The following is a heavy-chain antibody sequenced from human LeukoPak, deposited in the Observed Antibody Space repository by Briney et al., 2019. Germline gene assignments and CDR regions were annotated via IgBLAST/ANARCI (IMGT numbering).Heavy chain of an antibody. V-gene: IGHV3-20*04. CDR2: INWNGGST. D-gene: IGHD3-22*01. Sequence: GGSLRLSCAASGFTFDDYGMSWVRQAPGKGLEWVSGINWNGGSTGYADSVKGRFTISRDNAKNSLYLQMNSLRAEDTAVYYCARVPEPRSYYYDSSGPTRRDYWGQGTLVTVSS. CDR3: ARVPEPRSYYYDSSGPTRRDY. CDR1: GFTFDDYG. J-gene: IGHJ4*02.